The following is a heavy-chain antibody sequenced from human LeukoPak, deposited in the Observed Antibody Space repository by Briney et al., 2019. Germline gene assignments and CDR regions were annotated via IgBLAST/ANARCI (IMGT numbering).Heavy chain of an antibody. J-gene: IGHJ4*02. V-gene: IGHV4-38-2*02. CDR2: IYHSGST. Sequence: SETLSPTCTVSGYSISSGYYWGWIRQPPGKGLEWIGSIYHSGSTYYNPSLKSRVTISVDTSKNQFSLKLSSVTAADTAVYYCARGSSSLFDYWGQGTLVTVSS. CDR3: ARGSSSLFDY. CDR1: GYSISSGYY. D-gene: IGHD6-6*01.